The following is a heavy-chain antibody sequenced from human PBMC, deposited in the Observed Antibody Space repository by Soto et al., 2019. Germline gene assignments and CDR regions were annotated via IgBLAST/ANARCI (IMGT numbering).Heavy chain of an antibody. Sequence: ASVKVSCKASGYTFTGYYMHWVRQAPGQGLEWMGWINPNSGGTNYAQKFQGRVTMTRDTSISTAYMELSRLRSDDTAVYYCARARNDILTGYYVDYWGQGTLVTSPQ. CDR2: INPNSGGT. CDR1: GYTFTGYY. D-gene: IGHD3-9*01. CDR3: ARARNDILTGYYVDY. V-gene: IGHV1-2*02. J-gene: IGHJ4*02.